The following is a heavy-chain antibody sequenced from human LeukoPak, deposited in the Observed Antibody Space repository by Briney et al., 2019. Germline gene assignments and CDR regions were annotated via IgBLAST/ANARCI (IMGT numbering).Heavy chain of an antibody. D-gene: IGHD6-19*01. CDR1: GGSISSYY. Sequence: NASETLSLTCTVSGGSISSYYWSWIRQPPGKGLEWIGYIYYSGSTNYNPSLKSRVTISVDTSKNQFSLKLSSVTAADTAVYYCARRVAVAGSYWYFDLWGRGTLVTVSS. J-gene: IGHJ2*01. V-gene: IGHV4-59*08. CDR2: IYYSGST. CDR3: ARRVAVAGSYWYFDL.